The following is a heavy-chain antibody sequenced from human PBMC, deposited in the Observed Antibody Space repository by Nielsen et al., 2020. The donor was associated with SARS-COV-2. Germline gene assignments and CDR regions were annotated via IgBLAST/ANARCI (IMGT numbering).Heavy chain of an antibody. CDR1: GGSISSGDYY. J-gene: IGHJ6*02. V-gene: IGHV4-30-4*01. CDR3: ARVWFGELSHYYYYGMDV. CDR2: IYYSGST. Sequence: SETLSLTCTVSGGSISSGDYYWSWIRQPPGKGLEWIGYIYYSGSTYYNPSLKSRVTISVDTSKNQFSLKLSSVTAADTAVYYCARVWFGELSHYYYYGMDVWGQGTTVTVSS. D-gene: IGHD3-10*01.